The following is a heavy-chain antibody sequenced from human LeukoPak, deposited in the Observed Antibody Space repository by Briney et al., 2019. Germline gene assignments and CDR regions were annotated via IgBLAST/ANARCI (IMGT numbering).Heavy chain of an antibody. CDR1: GFTFSSFG. V-gene: IGHV3-30*03. CDR3: ARGRCGGGCYSPFDAFDI. D-gene: IGHD2-21*02. J-gene: IGHJ3*02. CDR2: ISYDGSAG. Sequence: PGGSLRLSCAASGFTFSSFGIHWVRHAPGKGLEWVALISYDGSAGYYADSVKGRFTISRHNSKNTLYLQMNSLRAEDTAVYYCARGRCGGGCYSPFDAFDIWGQGTMVTVSS.